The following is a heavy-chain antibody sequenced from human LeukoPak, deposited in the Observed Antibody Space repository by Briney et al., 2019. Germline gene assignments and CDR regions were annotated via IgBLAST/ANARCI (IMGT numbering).Heavy chain of an antibody. CDR3: ATASSTPGSGYYHFDY. V-gene: IGHV4-59*01. D-gene: IGHD3-3*01. CDR1: GGSINNYY. Sequence: SETLSLTCIVSGGSINNYYWSWVRQSPGRGLEWIGYIYYTGITNYNPSLRSRVILSVDTSKNQFSLKLRSVTAADTAVYLCATASSTPGSGYYHFDYWGQGTLVTVSS. CDR2: IYYTGIT. J-gene: IGHJ4*02.